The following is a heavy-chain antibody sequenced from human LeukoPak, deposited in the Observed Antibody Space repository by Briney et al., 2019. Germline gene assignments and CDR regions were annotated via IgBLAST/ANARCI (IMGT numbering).Heavy chain of an antibody. CDR2: IYHSGST. CDR3: AIAVAGTIDY. V-gene: IGHV4-38-2*01. CDR1: GYSISSGYY. Sequence: SETLSLTCAVSGYSISSGYYWGWIRQPPGKGLEWIGSIYHSGSTYYNPSLKSRVTISVDTSKNQFSLKLSSVTAADTAMYYCAIAVAGTIDYWGQGTLVTVSS. D-gene: IGHD6-19*01. J-gene: IGHJ4*02.